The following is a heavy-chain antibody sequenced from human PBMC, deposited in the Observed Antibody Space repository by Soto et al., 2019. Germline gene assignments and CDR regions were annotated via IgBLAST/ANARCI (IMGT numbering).Heavy chain of an antibody. CDR1: GGTFSSYA. Sequence: SVKVSCKASGGTFSSYAISWVRQAPGQGLEWMGGIIPIFGTANYAQKFQGRVTITADESTSTAYMELSSLRSEDTAVYYCARDGLTMVRGVIPAFDIWGQGTMVTV. CDR2: IIPIFGTA. D-gene: IGHD3-10*01. CDR3: ARDGLTMVRGVIPAFDI. V-gene: IGHV1-69*13. J-gene: IGHJ3*02.